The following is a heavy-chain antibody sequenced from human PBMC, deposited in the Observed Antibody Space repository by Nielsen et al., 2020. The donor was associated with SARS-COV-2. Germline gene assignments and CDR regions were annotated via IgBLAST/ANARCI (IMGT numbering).Heavy chain of an antibody. CDR1: GFTFSSYG. CDR2: IRYDGSNK. V-gene: IGHV3-30*02. CDR3: ARGPYSGSYGVFDY. D-gene: IGHD1-26*01. J-gene: IGHJ4*02. Sequence: GESLKISCAASGFTFSSYGMHWVRQAPGKGLEWVAFIRYDGSNKYYADSVKGRFTISRDNSKNTLYLQMNSLRAEDTAVYYCARGPYSGSYGVFDYWGQGTLVTVSS.